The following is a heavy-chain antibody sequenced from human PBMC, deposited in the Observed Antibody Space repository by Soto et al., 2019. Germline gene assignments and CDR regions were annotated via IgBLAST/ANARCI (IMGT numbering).Heavy chain of an antibody. V-gene: IGHV3-74*01. CDR2: TSDDGSTT. CDR3: TRGTRVSSTGTGAH. J-gene: IGHJ4*02. Sequence: GGSLRLSCEVSGFTFSAYWMHWVRQVPGKGLIWVSRTSDDGSTTTYADSVKGRFTISRDNAKNTLYLQMNSLRADDTGLYYCTRGTRVSSTGTGAHWGQGTLVTVSS. D-gene: IGHD1-1*01. CDR1: GFTFSAYW.